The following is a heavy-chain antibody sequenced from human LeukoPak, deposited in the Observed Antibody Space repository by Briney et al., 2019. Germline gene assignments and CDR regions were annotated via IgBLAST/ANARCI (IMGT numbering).Heavy chain of an antibody. CDR1: GFTFSSYA. V-gene: IGHV3-23*01. CDR2: ISGSTGDT. Sequence: GGSPRLSCAASGFTFSSYAMSWVRQAPGKGLEWVSTISGSTGDTFYADSVKGRFTISRDNSKNTLYLQMNSLRAEDTAVYYCARGGYSSGWAFDYWGQGTLVTVSS. J-gene: IGHJ4*02. D-gene: IGHD6-19*01. CDR3: ARGGYSSGWAFDY.